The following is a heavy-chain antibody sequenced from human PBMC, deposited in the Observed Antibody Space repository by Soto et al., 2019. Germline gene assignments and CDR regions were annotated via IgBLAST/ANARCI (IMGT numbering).Heavy chain of an antibody. Sequence: QVQLQESGPGLVKPSQTLSLTCTVSGGSISSGGYYWGWIRQPPGKGLEWLGYIYYSGSTYYNPSLMGTVTIPVATSKNPFSPKLRSVNSADRDGYYCSRVRVAARLFDYWGQGTLVTVSS. J-gene: IGHJ4*02. CDR2: IYYSGST. D-gene: IGHD6-6*01. V-gene: IGHV4-31*01. CDR1: GGSISSGGYY. CDR3: SRVRVAARLFDY.